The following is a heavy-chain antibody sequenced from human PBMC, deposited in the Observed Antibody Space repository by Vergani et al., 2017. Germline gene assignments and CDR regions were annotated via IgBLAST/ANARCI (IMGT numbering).Heavy chain of an antibody. Sequence: QVQLQQWGAGLLKPSETLSLTCAVYGGSFSGYYWSWIRQPPGKGLEWIGEINHSGSTNYNPSLKCRVTISVDTSKNQFSLKLSSVTAADTAVYYCARGQTYYDILTGYYSRQFDYWGQGTLVTVSS. CDR1: GGSFSGYY. CDR2: INHSGST. J-gene: IGHJ4*02. CDR3: ARGQTYYDILTGYYSRQFDY. D-gene: IGHD3-9*01. V-gene: IGHV4-34*01.